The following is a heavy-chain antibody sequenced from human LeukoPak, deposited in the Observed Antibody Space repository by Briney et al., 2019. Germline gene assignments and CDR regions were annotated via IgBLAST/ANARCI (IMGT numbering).Heavy chain of an antibody. D-gene: IGHD1-26*01. Sequence: GGSLKISCQGSGYSFTSSWIGWVRQMPRKGLEWMGIIYPGDSDTRYSPSFQGQVTISADKSISTAYLQWSSLKASDTAMYYCARFSVGGTYYPSYWGQGTLVSVSS. CDR3: ARFSVGGTYYPSY. CDR1: GYSFTSSW. CDR2: IYPGDSDT. J-gene: IGHJ4*02. V-gene: IGHV5-51*01.